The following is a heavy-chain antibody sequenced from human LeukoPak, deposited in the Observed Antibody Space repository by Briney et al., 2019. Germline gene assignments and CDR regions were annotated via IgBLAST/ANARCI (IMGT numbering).Heavy chain of an antibody. CDR1: GYTFTGYY. CDR3: ARDNLPGYYDSSGYPTNYWYFDL. D-gene: IGHD3-22*01. V-gene: IGHV1-2*02. Sequence: ASVKVSCKASGYTFTGYYMHWVRQAPGQGLEWMGWINPNSGGTNYAQKFQGRVTMTRDTSISTAYMELSRLRSDDTAVYYCARDNLPGYYDSSGYPTNYWYFDLWGRGTLVTVSS. J-gene: IGHJ2*01. CDR2: INPNSGGT.